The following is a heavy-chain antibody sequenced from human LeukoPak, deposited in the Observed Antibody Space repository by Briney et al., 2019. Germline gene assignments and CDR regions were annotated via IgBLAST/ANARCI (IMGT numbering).Heavy chain of an antibody. J-gene: IGHJ6*02. CDR3: ARDRAYYYYYGMDV. Sequence: LSGGSLRLSCAASGFTFSSYEMNWVRQAPGKGLEWVSYISSSGSTIYYADSVKGRFTISRDNAKNSLYLQMNSLRAEDTAVYYCARDRAYYYYYGMDVWGQGTTVTVSS. V-gene: IGHV3-48*03. CDR2: ISSSGSTI. D-gene: IGHD3-10*01. CDR1: GFTFSSYE.